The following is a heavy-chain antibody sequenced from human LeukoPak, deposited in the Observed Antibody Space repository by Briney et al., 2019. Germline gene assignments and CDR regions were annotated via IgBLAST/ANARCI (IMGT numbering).Heavy chain of an antibody. Sequence: ASVKVSCKASGYTFTGYYMRWVRQAPGQGLEWMGWINPNSGGTNYAQKFQGRVTMTRDTSISTAYMELSRLRSNDTAVYYCAREGGIGQYYFDYWGQGTLVTVSS. J-gene: IGHJ4*02. CDR2: INPNSGGT. CDR1: GYTFTGYY. D-gene: IGHD2-21*01. V-gene: IGHV1-2*02. CDR3: AREGGIGQYYFDY.